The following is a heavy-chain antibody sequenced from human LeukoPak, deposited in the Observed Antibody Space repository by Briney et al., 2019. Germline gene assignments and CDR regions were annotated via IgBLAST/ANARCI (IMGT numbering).Heavy chain of an antibody. Sequence: PGGSLRLSCAASGFTFNYYSINWVRQAPGKGLEWVSSISNLGSYIYYADSVKGRFTISRDNAKNSLSLQMNSLRAEDTAVYYCARVLRGVIDYFDYWGQGTLVTVSS. D-gene: IGHD3-10*01. V-gene: IGHV3-21*01. J-gene: IGHJ4*02. CDR2: ISNLGSYI. CDR3: ARVLRGVIDYFDY. CDR1: GFTFNYYS.